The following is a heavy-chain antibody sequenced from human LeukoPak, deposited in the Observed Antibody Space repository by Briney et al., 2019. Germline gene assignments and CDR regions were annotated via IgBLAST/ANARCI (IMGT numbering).Heavy chain of an antibody. CDR2: ISSSGSTI. CDR3: AELGITVVGGV. CDR1: GFTFSSYE. D-gene: IGHD3-10*02. Sequence: GGSLRLSCAASGFTFSSYEMNWVRQAPGKGLEWVSYISSSGSTIYYADSVKGRFTISRDNAKNSLYLQMDSLRAEDTAVYYCAELGITVVGGVWGKGTTVTISS. V-gene: IGHV3-48*03. J-gene: IGHJ6*04.